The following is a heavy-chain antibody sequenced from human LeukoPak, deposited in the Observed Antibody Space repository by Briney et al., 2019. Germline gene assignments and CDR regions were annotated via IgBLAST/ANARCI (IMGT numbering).Heavy chain of an antibody. J-gene: IGHJ2*01. CDR2: ISYDGSNK. CDR3: AKDRTVGASYWYFDL. D-gene: IGHD1-26*01. Sequence: GGSLRLSCAASGFTFSSYAMHWVRQAPGKGLEWVAVISYDGSNKYYADSVKGRFTISRDSSRNTLFLHMNTLRAEDTAIYYCAKDRTVGASYWYFDLWGRGTLVTVSS. CDR1: GFTFSSYA. V-gene: IGHV3-30-3*01.